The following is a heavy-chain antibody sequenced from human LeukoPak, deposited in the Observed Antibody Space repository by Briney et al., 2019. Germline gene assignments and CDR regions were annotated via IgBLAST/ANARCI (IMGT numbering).Heavy chain of an antibody. CDR1: GFTFSSYS. V-gene: IGHV3-21*01. D-gene: IGHD3-22*01. J-gene: IGHJ3*02. CDR2: ISSSSSYI. Sequence: PGGSLRLSRAASGFTFSSYSMNWVRQAPGKGLEWVSSISSSSSYIYYADSVKGRFTISRDNAKNSLYLQMNSLRAEDTAVYYCARDSYYDSSGNPSAFDIWGQGTMVTVSS. CDR3: ARDSYYDSSGNPSAFDI.